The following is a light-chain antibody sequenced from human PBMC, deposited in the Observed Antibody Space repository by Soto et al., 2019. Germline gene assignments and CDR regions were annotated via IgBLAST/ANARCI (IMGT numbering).Light chain of an antibody. Sequence: DIQMTQSPSTVSASVGDRFTITGRASQSINSWLAWYQQKSGKSPNHLIYTASTLESGVPARFSGSGSGTEFTITNISPQPDDIETYHYQQYDTYCTFGQGTQVEIK. V-gene: IGKV1-5*03. CDR1: QSINSW. J-gene: IGKJ1*01. CDR3: QQYDTYCT. CDR2: TAS.